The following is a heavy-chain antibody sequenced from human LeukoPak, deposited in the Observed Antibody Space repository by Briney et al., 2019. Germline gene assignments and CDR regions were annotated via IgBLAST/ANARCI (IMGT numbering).Heavy chain of an antibody. CDR3: ARGLKRYFDWLFPFDP. CDR1: GGSISSYY. J-gene: IGHJ5*02. CDR2: IYSTGST. Sequence: SETLSLTCTVSGGSISSYYWSWIRQPAGEGLEWIGHIYSTGSTNYNPSLKSRVTLSVDRSKNQFSLRLNSVTAADTAVYYCARGLKRYFDWLFPFDPWGQGTLVTVSS. D-gene: IGHD3-9*01. V-gene: IGHV4-4*07.